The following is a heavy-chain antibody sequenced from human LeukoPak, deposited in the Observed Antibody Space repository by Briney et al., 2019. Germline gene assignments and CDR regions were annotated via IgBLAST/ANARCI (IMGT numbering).Heavy chain of an antibody. CDR3: ARGADPLYYYDSSGYSEYFQH. D-gene: IGHD3-22*01. CDR1: GYTFTSYG. V-gene: IGHV1-18*01. J-gene: IGHJ1*01. Sequence: ASVKVSCQASGYTFTSYGISWVRPAPGQGLEWMGWISAYNGNTNYAQKLQGRVTMTTDTSTSTAYMELRSLRSDDTAVYYCARGADPLYYYDSSGYSEYFQHWGQGTLVTVSS. CDR2: ISAYNGNT.